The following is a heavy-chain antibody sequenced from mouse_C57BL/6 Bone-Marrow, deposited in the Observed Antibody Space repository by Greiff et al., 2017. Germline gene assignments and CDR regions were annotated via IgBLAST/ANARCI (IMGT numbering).Heavy chain of an antibody. V-gene: IGHV1-54*01. CDR1: GYAFTNYL. CDR3: ARPYDYLCAMDD. D-gene: IGHD2-4*01. CDR2: INPGSGGT. J-gene: IGHJ4*01. Sequence: QVQLKESGAELVRPGTSVKVSCKASGYAFTNYLIEWVKQRPGQGLEWIGVINPGSGGTNYNEKFKGKATLTADKSSSTAYMQLSSLTSEDSAVDFCARPYDYLCAMDDWGQGTSVTVSS.